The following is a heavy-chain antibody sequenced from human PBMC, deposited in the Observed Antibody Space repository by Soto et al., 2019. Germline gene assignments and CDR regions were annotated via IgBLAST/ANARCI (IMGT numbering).Heavy chain of an antibody. J-gene: IGHJ6*02. CDR2: INAGNGNT. CDR1: GYTFTSYA. Sequence: ASVKVSCKASGYTFTSYAMHWVRQAPGQRLEWMGWINAGNGNTKYSQKFQGRVTITRDTSASTAYMELSSLRSEDTAVYYCARDGYCSSTSCSEFYYYYYGMDVWGQGTTVTVSS. D-gene: IGHD2-2*01. CDR3: ARDGYCSSTSCSEFYYYYYGMDV. V-gene: IGHV1-3*01.